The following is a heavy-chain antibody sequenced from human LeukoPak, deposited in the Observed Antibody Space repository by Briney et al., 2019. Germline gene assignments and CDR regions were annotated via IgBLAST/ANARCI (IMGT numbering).Heavy chain of an antibody. CDR2: IGGSGKNT. CDR1: GFTFSSHA. Sequence: QPGGSPRLSCAASGFTFSSHAMSWVRQAPGKGLEWVSSIGGSGKNTFYADAVKGRFTISRDNSKDTLYLQMNSLRAEDTAVYYCAKDLETINPTMDWGQGTLVTVSS. D-gene: IGHD3-10*01. J-gene: IGHJ4*02. CDR3: AKDLETINPTMD. V-gene: IGHV3-23*01.